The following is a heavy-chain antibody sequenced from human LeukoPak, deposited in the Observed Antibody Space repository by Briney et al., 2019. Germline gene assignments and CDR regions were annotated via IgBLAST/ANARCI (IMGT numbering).Heavy chain of an antibody. J-gene: IGHJ4*02. Sequence: GASVKVSCKVSGYTLTKLCMHWARQAPGKGLEWMGGFDPEDGETIYAQKFQGRVTMTEDTSTDTAYMELSSLRSEDTAVYYCATLPRGYSGYGGFDYWGQGTLVTVSS. CDR2: FDPEDGET. V-gene: IGHV1-24*01. D-gene: IGHD5-12*01. CDR1: GYTLTKLC. CDR3: ATLPRGYSGYGGFDY.